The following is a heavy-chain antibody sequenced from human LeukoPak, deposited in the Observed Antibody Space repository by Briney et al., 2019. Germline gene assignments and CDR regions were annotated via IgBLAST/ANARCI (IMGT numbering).Heavy chain of an antibody. CDR2: IYYSGNT. Sequence: SETLSLTCTVSGGSISNYFWSWIRQPPGKGLEWIGYIYYSGNTNYKPSLKSRVTMSVDTSKNQFSLKLSSVTAADTAVYYCARDRWFDPWGQGTLVTVSS. J-gene: IGHJ5*02. CDR3: ARDRWFDP. V-gene: IGHV4-59*01. CDR1: GGSISNYF.